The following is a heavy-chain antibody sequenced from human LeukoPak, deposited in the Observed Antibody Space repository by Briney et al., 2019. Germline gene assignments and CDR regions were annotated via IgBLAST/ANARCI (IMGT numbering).Heavy chain of an antibody. CDR1: GFTFSNYA. J-gene: IGHJ6*02. CDR2: ISGGGGST. Sequence: GGSLRLSCAASGFTFSNYAMSWVRQAPGKGLEWVSAISGGGGSTYYADSVKGRFTISRDNSKNTLYLQMNSLRAEDTAVYYCARELCSSTSCYGRYYGMDVWGQGTTVTVSS. CDR3: ARELCSSTSCYGRYYGMDV. D-gene: IGHD2-2*01. V-gene: IGHV3-23*01.